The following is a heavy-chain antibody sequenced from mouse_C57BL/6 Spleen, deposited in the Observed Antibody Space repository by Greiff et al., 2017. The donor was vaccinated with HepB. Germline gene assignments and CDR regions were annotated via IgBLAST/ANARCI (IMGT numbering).Heavy chain of an antibody. CDR1: GYTFTSYW. CDR2: IYPGSGST. Sequence: QVHVKQPGAELVKPGASVKMSCKASGYTFTSYWITWVKQRPGQGLEWIGDIYPGSGSTNYNEKFKSKATLTVDTSSSTAYMQLSSLTSEDSAVYYCARDYYGTERYFDVWGTGTTVTVSS. CDR3: ARDYYGTERYFDV. J-gene: IGHJ1*03. D-gene: IGHD1-1*01. V-gene: IGHV1-55*01.